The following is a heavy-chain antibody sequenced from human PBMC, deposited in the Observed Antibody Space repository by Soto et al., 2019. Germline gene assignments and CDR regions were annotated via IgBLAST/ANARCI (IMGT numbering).Heavy chain of an antibody. CDR2: IVPLPGTT. J-gene: IGHJ3*01. D-gene: IGHD6-19*01. V-gene: IGHV1-69*01. Sequence: QVQLVQSGAAVRKPGSSVKVSCKASGGTFTKYAITWVRQAPRQGLEWMGGIVPLPGTTNYAQKFRGRVTISADESTSTAYLELSSLRSEDTAVYYCAGGGGGLGGSSGWPDYAFDVWGQGTMVIVSS. CDR1: GGTFTKYA. CDR3: AGGGGGLGGSSGWPDYAFDV.